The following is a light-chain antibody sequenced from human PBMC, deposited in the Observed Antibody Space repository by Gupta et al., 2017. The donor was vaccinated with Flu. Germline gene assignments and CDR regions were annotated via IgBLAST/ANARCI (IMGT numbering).Light chain of an antibody. J-gene: IGLJ3*02. V-gene: IGLV2-14*01. CDR1: SNDVGGYNY. Sequence: QSALSQPASVSGSPGQSITISCTGTSNDVGGYNYVSWYQQHPGKAPKLMMYEARNRPSGVSNLFSGSKAGNTASLTITGLQADDEADYYCSSYTSSNTQVFGGGTKLTAL. CDR2: EAR. CDR3: SSYTSSNTQV.